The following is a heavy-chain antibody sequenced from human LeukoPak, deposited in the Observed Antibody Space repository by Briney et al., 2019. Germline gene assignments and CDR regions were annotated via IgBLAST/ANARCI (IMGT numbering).Heavy chain of an antibody. Sequence: ASVKVSCKASGGTFSSYAISWVRQAPGQGLEYVGVFYPSAGTSHSPQRFRGRVTLTSDTSASTVYVEVGSLKSEDTAIYYCVRELRGGYFDFWGQGTLVTVSS. D-gene: IGHD3-16*01. V-gene: IGHV1-46*03. CDR2: FYPSAGTS. J-gene: IGHJ4*02. CDR1: GGTFSSYA. CDR3: VRELRGGYFDF.